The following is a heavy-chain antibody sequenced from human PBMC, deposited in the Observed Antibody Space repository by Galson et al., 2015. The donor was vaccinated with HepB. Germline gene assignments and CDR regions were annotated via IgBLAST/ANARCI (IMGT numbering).Heavy chain of an antibody. Sequence: SLRLSCAASGFTFSSYAMHWVRQAPGKGLEYVSAISSNGGSTYYADSVKGRFTISRDNSKNTLYLQMSSLRAEDTAVYYCVKDPHSVGRGYSGYVYQGGDYWGQGTLVTVSS. V-gene: IGHV3-64D*06. CDR2: ISSNGGST. J-gene: IGHJ4*02. CDR3: VKDPHSVGRGYSGYVYQGGDY. D-gene: IGHD5-12*01. CDR1: GFTFSSYA.